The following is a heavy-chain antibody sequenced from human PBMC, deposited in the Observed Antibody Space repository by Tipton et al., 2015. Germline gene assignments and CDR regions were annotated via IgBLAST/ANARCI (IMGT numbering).Heavy chain of an antibody. Sequence: SLRLSCAASGFRLSTYSMNWIRQTPGKGLEWVSSISSNSRFIYYGDSVRGRFTVSRDNAKNTLYLQMNSLRAEDTAVYYCTRDFDSGDGYWGQGTLVTVSS. CDR1: GFRLSTYS. J-gene: IGHJ4*02. CDR3: TRDFDSGDGY. CDR2: ISSNSRFI. D-gene: IGHD4-17*01. V-gene: IGHV3-21*01.